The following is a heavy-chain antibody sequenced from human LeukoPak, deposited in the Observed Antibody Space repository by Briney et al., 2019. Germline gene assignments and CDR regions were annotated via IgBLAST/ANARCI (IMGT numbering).Heavy chain of an antibody. V-gene: IGHV3-23*01. CDR1: GFTFSSYA. CDR2: ISGSGGST. CDR3: AKDRIVVVAAPFDY. D-gene: IGHD2-15*01. Sequence: GGSLRLSCAASGFTFSSYAMSWVRQAPGKGLEWVSTISGSGGSTYYADSVKGRFTISRDNSKNTLYLQMNSLRAEDTAVYYCAKDRIVVVAAPFDYWGQGTLVTVSS. J-gene: IGHJ4*02.